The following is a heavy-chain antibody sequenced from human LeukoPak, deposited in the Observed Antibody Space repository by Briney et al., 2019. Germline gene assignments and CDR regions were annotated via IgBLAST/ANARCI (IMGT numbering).Heavy chain of an antibody. D-gene: IGHD1-26*01. J-gene: IGHJ4*02. CDR3: VKGHLVWELGDYFDY. V-gene: IGHV3-64D*09. CDR1: RFTSTSYA. Sequence: GGSLRLSRSASRFTSTSYAMHWVRQAPGRGLEYVSAISSSGGSTYYADSVKGRFTISRENSKNTLYLQMSSLRAEDTAVYYCVKGHLVWELGDYFDYWGQGTLVTVSS. CDR2: ISSSGGST.